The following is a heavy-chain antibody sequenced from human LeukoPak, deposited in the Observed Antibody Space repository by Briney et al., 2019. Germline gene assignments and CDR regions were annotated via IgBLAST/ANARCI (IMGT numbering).Heavy chain of an antibody. CDR2: IKSKTEGEAT. D-gene: IGHD3-22*01. Sequence: GSLRLSCVVSGFRLTGVWMNWVRQTPGKGLEWVGRIKSKTEGEATDYAAPVKGRFTISRDDSKNTLFLQMNSLRAEDTAVYYCAREGSRGYYPYWGQGILVTVSS. CDR1: GFRLTGVW. J-gene: IGHJ4*02. CDR3: AREGSRGYYPY. V-gene: IGHV3-15*07.